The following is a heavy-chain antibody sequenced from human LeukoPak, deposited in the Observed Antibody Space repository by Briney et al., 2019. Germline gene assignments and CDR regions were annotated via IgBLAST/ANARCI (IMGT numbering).Heavy chain of an antibody. Sequence: GESLKISCKGSGYSFASYWIGWVRQMPGKGLEWMGIIYPGDSDTTYSPSFQGQVTISADKSISTAYLQWSSLKASDSAMYYCARLYGSGSKSFDPWGQETLVTVSS. CDR1: GYSFASYW. CDR2: IYPGDSDT. V-gene: IGHV5-51*01. D-gene: IGHD3-10*01. CDR3: ARLYGSGSKSFDP. J-gene: IGHJ5*02.